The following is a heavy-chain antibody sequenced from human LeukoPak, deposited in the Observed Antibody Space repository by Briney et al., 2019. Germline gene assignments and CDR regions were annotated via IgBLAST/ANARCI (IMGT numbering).Heavy chain of an antibody. V-gene: IGHV3-30*02. CDR2: IAHHGNNK. CDR3: AKDGSWSCTD. J-gene: IGHJ4*02. D-gene: IGHD2-8*02. Sequence: PGGSLRLSCGASGFTVSSSAMHWVRQGPGKGLEWVAYIAHHGNNKYYADSVKGRFTISRDNSKGSLYLQMNSLRADDTAVYYCAKDGSWSCTDWGQGTLVRVSS. CDR1: GFTVSSSA.